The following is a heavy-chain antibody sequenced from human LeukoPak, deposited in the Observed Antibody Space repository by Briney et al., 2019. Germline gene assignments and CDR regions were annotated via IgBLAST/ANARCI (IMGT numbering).Heavy chain of an antibody. J-gene: IGHJ4*02. V-gene: IGHV4-39*07. CDR2: IYYSGST. D-gene: IGHD3-3*01. CDR3: ARARIFGVVIIRVVFDY. CDR1: GGSISSSSYY. Sequence: KSSETLSLTCTVSGGSISSSSYYWGWIRQPPGKGLEWIGSIYYSGSTYYNPSLKSRVTISVDTSKNQFSLKLSSVTAADTAVYYCARARIFGVVIIRVVFDYWGQGTLVTVSS.